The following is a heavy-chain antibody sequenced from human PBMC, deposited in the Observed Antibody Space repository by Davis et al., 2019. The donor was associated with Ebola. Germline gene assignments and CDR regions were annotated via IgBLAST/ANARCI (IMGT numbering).Heavy chain of an antibody. D-gene: IGHD2-15*01. CDR1: GGSFSDYY. Sequence: MPGGSLRLSCAVYGGSFSDYYWSWIRQPPGKGLEWIGEINHSGSTNYNPSLKSRVTISIDTSKNQFSLKLSSVTAADTAVFYCAKCRSGGSCYYGMDVWGQGTTVTVSS. V-gene: IGHV4-34*01. J-gene: IGHJ6*02. CDR2: INHSGST. CDR3: AKCRSGGSCYYGMDV.